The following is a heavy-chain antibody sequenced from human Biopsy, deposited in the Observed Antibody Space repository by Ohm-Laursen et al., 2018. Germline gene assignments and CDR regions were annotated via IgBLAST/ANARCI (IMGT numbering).Heavy chain of an antibody. CDR1: GGAFTNYA. CDR2: IITVSETA. D-gene: IGHD6-19*01. Sequence: AASVTVSCQTSGGAFTNYAINWARQAPGHGLGWMGGIITVSETAGYAERFQGRVTITAGVTTTTAYMDLSGLRSEDTAVYYCVAYPSSGFFENNDDFAMDVWGQGTTVIVSS. CDR3: VAYPSSGFFENNDDFAMDV. V-gene: IGHV1-69*13. J-gene: IGHJ6*02.